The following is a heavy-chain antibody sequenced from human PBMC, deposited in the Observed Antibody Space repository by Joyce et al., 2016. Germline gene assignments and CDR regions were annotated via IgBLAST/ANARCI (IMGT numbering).Heavy chain of an antibody. J-gene: IGHJ4*02. CDR3: ARDGSHYEVDD. CDR2: MTTDGREK. D-gene: IGHD1-26*01. Sequence: QVQLMESGGGVVQPGGSLRLSCVASGFTFGAYGMHWVRQAPGKGLEWVAFMTTDGREKYYADSVKGRLTISRDNSKSTLYAQMNSLRVEDTAVYYCARDGSHYEVDDWGQGTLVTVSS. V-gene: IGHV3-30*02. CDR1: GFTFGAYG.